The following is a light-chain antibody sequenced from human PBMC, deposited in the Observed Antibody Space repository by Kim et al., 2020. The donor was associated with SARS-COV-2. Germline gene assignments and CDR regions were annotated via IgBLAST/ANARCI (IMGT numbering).Light chain of an antibody. CDR2: WAS. CDR3: QQYYSSPRT. CDR1: QSIFYSLNNKND. Sequence: RATINCNASQSIFYSLNNKNDVAWYQQKPGQPPKLLIYWASTRESGVPDRFSGSGSGTDFTLTITSLQAEDVAVYYCQQYYSSPRTFGQGTKLEI. V-gene: IGKV4-1*01. J-gene: IGKJ2*01.